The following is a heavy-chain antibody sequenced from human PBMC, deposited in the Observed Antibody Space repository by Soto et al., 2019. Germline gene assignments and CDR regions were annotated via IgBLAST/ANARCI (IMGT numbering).Heavy chain of an antibody. J-gene: IGHJ5*02. D-gene: IGHD3-3*01. CDR3: ARAAAGDTIFGVVISYNWFDP. V-gene: IGHV1-18*01. CDR1: GYTFTSYG. CDR2: INAYSGST. Sequence: GASVKVSCKASGYTFTSYGISWVRQAPGQGLEWMGWINAYSGSTNYAQKLQGRVTMTTDTSTSTAYMELSRLRSDDTAVYYCARAAAGDTIFGVVISYNWFDPWGQGTLVTV.